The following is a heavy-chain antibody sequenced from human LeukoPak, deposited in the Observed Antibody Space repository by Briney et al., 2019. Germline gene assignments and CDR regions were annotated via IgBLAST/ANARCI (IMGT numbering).Heavy chain of an antibody. V-gene: IGHV4-4*07. D-gene: IGHD7-27*01. CDR1: GGSISYYY. Sequence: SETLSLTCTVSGGSISYYYWSWIRQPAGKGLEWIGRIYTSGSTNYNPSLKSRVTMSIDTSKNQFSLRLSSVTAADTALYYCARGVAGDDLYYYNYMDVWGKGTTVTVSS. CDR2: IYTSGST. J-gene: IGHJ6*03. CDR3: ARGVAGDDLYYYNYMDV.